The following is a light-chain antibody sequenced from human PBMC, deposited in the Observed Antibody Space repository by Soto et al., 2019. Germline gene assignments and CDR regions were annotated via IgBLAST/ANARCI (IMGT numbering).Light chain of an antibody. Sequence: IQLIQSPSSLSASVGDRVTITCRASQGISSALAWYQQKPGKAPKLLIYAASSLQRGVPSRFSGSGFGTDFTLTISSLQPEDFATYYCQQNYSPPPITFGQGTRLEIK. CDR1: QGISSA. J-gene: IGKJ5*01. V-gene: IGKV1-39*01. CDR3: QQNYSPPPIT. CDR2: AAS.